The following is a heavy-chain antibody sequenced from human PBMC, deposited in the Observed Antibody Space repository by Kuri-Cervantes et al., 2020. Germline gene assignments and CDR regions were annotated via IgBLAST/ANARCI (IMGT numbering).Heavy chain of an antibody. Sequence: SETLSLTCAVSGGSISSSNWWSWVRQPPGKGLEWIGEIYHSGSTNYNPSLKSRVTISVDTSKNQFSLKLTSVTAADTAVYYCAGDSSGYYFDYWGQGTLVTVSS. CDR2: IYHSGST. CDR1: GGSISSSNW. J-gene: IGHJ4*02. D-gene: IGHD3-22*01. V-gene: IGHV4-4*02. CDR3: AGDSSGYYFDY.